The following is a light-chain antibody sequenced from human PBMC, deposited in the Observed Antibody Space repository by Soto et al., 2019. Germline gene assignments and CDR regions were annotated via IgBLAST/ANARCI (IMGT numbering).Light chain of an antibody. CDR1: QGVRND. CDR2: GAS. CDR3: LQGCT. V-gene: IGKV1-6*01. Sequence: AIQMTQSPSSLAASIGDRVTITCRASQGVRNDLGWYQQKPGKAPRLLIFGASTLQTGVPSRFSGSGSGTDFTLTISDLQSEDFATYYCLQGCTFGQGTRVEIK. J-gene: IGKJ1*01.